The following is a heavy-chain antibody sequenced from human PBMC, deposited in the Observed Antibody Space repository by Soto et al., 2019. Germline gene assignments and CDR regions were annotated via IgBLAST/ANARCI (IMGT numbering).Heavy chain of an antibody. V-gene: IGHV4-30-2*02. Sequence: PSETLSLTCAVSGGSISSGGYSWSWIRQPPGKGLEWIGYIYHSGSTYYNPSLKSRVTISVDRSKNQFSLKLSSVTAADTAVYYCARLAAAIGAFDIWGQGTMVTVSS. D-gene: IGHD6-13*01. CDR1: GGSISSGGYS. CDR2: IYHSGST. J-gene: IGHJ3*02. CDR3: ARLAAAIGAFDI.